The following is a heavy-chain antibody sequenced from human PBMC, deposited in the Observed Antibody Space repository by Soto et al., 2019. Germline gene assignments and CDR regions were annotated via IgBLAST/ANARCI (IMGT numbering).Heavy chain of an antibody. V-gene: IGHV4-31*03. CDR3: ARAAGRISTYYYDSSGYSDCDY. CDR1: GGSISSGGYY. J-gene: IGHJ4*02. CDR2: IYYSGST. Sequence: SETLSLTCTVSGGSISSGGYYWSWIRQHPGKGLEWIGYIYYSGSTYYNPSLKSRVTISVDTSKNQFSLKLSSVTAADTAVYYCARAAGRISTYYYDSSGYSDCDYWGQGTLVTVSS. D-gene: IGHD3-22*01.